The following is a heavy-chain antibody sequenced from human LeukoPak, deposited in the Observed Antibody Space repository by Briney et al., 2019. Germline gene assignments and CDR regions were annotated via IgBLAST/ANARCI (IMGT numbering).Heavy chain of an antibody. CDR1: GGSISSYY. Sequence: SETLSLTCTVSGGSISSYYWSWVRQPPGKGLEWIGYIYYSGSTNYNPSLKSRVTISVDTSKNQFSLKLSSVTAADTAVYYCARHYDYGDPLTFVYWGQGTLVTVSS. D-gene: IGHD4-17*01. CDR3: ARHYDYGDPLTFVY. V-gene: IGHV4-59*08. CDR2: IYYSGST. J-gene: IGHJ4*02.